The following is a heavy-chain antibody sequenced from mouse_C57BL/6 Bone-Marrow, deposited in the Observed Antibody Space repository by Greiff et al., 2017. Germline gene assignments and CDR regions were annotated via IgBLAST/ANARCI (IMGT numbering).Heavy chain of an antibody. CDR2: IYPRSGNT. CDR3: ARPSYSYYYAMDY. J-gene: IGHJ4*01. CDR1: GYTFTSYG. V-gene: IGHV1-81*01. D-gene: IGHD2-10*01. Sequence: VKLMESGAELARPGASVKLSCKASGYTFTSYGISWVKQRTGQGLEWIGEIYPRSGNTYYNEKFKGKATLTADKSSSTAYMELRSLTSEDSAVYFGARPSYSYYYAMDYWGQGTSVTVSS.